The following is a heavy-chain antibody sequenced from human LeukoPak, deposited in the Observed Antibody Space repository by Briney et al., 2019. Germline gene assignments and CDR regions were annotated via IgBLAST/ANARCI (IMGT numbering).Heavy chain of an antibody. D-gene: IGHD3-10*01. Sequence: GSLSLSCAASGFTFSSYGMHWVRQAPGKGLEWVAVISYDGSNKYYADSVKGRFTISRDNSKNTLYLQMNSLRAEDTAVYYCVVGSGYWGQGTLVTVSS. CDR1: GFTFSSYG. CDR2: ISYDGSNK. J-gene: IGHJ4*02. V-gene: IGHV3-30*03. CDR3: VVGSGY.